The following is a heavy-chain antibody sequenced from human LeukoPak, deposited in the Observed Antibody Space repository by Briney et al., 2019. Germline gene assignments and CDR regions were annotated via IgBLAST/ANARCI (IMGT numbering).Heavy chain of an antibody. CDR3: ARDFGPYCGGACFPFDD. CDR2: IYYSGTT. CDR1: GGSISSTSYY. J-gene: IGHJ4*02. Sequence: SETLSLTCNVSGGSISSTSYYWGWVRQPPGKGLEWIGTIYYSGTTYYNPSLKSRVTISVDTSKNQFSLRLSSVTAADTAVYYCARDFGPYCGGACFPFDDWGQGTLVTVSS. V-gene: IGHV4-39*07. D-gene: IGHD2-21*02.